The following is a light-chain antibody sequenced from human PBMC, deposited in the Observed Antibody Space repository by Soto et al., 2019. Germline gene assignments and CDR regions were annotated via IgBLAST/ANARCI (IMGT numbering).Light chain of an antibody. V-gene: IGLV1-40*01. Sequence: QTVVTQPPSMSGAPGQRVTMSCTGSSSNLGAGYDVHWYQRLPGAAPKLLIYDNTHRPSGVPNRFSGSKSGTSASLAITGLQAEDEADYYCQSYDSGLSGHWVFGGGTKLT. CDR1: SSNLGAGYD. CDR3: QSYDSGLSGHWV. J-gene: IGLJ3*02. CDR2: DNT.